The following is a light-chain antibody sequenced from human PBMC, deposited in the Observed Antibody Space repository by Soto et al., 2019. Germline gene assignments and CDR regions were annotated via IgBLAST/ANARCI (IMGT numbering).Light chain of an antibody. CDR1: QSISGY. Sequence: DIQMTQSPSSLSASVGDRVTITCRTSQSISGYLNWYQQKPGQPPKMLIYAASHLQSGVPSRFSGSGSGTHFTLTISSLQPEDFAAYHCQESFSSPPTFGQGTKLEIK. CDR3: QESFSSPPT. CDR2: AAS. V-gene: IGKV1-39*01. J-gene: IGKJ2*01.